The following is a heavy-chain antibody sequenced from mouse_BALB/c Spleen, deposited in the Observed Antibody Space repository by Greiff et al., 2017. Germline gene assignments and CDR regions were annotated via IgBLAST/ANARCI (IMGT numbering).Heavy chain of an antibody. J-gene: IGHJ2*01. V-gene: IGHV5-12-2*01. CDR1: GFTFSSYT. CDR3: ARQGYDDNFDY. CDR2: ISNGGGST. Sequence: EVKLMESGGGLVQPGGSLKLSCAASGFTFSSYTMSWVRQTPEKRLEWVAYISNGGGSTYYPDTVKGRFTISRGNAKNTLYLQMSSLKSEDTAMYYCARQGYDDNFDYWGQGTTLTVSS. D-gene: IGHD2-14*01.